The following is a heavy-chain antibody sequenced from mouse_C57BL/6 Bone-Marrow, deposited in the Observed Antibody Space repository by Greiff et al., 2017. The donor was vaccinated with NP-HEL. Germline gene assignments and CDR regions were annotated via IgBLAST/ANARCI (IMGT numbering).Heavy chain of an antibody. Sequence: EVMLVEPGGGLVQPGGSLKLSCAASGFTFSDYGMAWVRQAPRKGPEWVAVISNLAYSIYYADTVTGRFTISRETAKTTLYLEMSSLRSEDTAIYYCARRDAVVGGYYFDYWGQGTTLTVSS. CDR3: ARRDAVVGGYYFDY. CDR2: ISNLAYSI. J-gene: IGHJ2*01. V-gene: IGHV5-15*01. D-gene: IGHD1-1*01. CDR1: GFTFSDYG.